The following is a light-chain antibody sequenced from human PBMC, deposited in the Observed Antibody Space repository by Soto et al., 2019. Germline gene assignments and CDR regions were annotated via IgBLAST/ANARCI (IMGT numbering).Light chain of an antibody. CDR2: DAS. CDR3: QQYNSYST. J-gene: IGKJ1*01. V-gene: IGKV1-5*01. CDR1: QSISSW. Sequence: IHMTLSPSTLSASEGDRVTITCRASQSISSWLAWYQQKPGKAPKLLIYDASSLESGVPSRFSGSGSGTEFTLTISSLQPDDFATYYCQQYNSYSTFGQGTKVEIK.